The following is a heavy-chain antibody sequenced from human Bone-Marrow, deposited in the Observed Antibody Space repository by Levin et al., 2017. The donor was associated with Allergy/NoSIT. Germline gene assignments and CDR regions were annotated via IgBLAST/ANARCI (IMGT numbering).Heavy chain of an antibody. CDR1: GFTFSTYA. D-gene: IGHD2/OR15-2a*01. CDR2: ISASGGST. V-gene: IGHV3-23*01. CDR3: ARSPTLDY. Sequence: GESLKISCAASGFTFSTYAMSWVRQAPGKGLEWVSSISASGGSTFYADSVKGRFTISRDNSKNTVFLQMNSLRVEDTALYYCARSPTLDYWGQGTLVTVAS. J-gene: IGHJ4*02.